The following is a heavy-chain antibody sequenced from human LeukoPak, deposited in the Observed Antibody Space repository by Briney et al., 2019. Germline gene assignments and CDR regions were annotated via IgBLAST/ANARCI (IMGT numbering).Heavy chain of an antibody. D-gene: IGHD3-3*01. CDR3: ARTNSITIFGVVTRLNGWFDP. J-gene: IGHJ5*02. CDR1: VGTFSSYA. Sequence: ASVTVSCKASVGTFSSYAISWVRQAPGQGLEWMGSIIPIFGTANYAQKFQGRVTITADKSTSTAYMELSSLRSEDTAVYYCARTNSITIFGVVTRLNGWFDPWGQGTLVTVSS. CDR2: IIPIFGTA. V-gene: IGHV1-69*06.